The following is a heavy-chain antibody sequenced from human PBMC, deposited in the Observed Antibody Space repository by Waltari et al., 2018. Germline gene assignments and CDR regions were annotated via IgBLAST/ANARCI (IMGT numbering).Heavy chain of an antibody. D-gene: IGHD7-27*01. CDR2: IGGGSGVDT. CDR1: GCIFSDYA. J-gene: IGHJ4*02. Sequence: EVQLLESGGALVQPGGSLRLSCAASGCIFSDYAVSWVRQAPGKGLGGVAAIGGGSGVDTYYPDSVKGRFTISRDNSKNMVYLQMDSLRAEDTALYYCAKEHLRLGPSHFDYWGQGSLVTVSS. CDR3: AKEHLRLGPSHFDY. V-gene: IGHV3-23*01.